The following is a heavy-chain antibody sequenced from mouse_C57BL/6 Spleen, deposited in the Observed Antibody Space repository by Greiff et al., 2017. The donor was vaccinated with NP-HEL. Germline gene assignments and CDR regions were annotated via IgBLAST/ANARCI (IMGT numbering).Heavy chain of an antibody. CDR3: ARSSYYGSSYGDY. Sequence: VQLQESGAELVRPGPSVKVSCKASGYAFTNYLIEWVKQRPGQGLEWIGVINPGSGGTNYNEKFKGKATLTADKSSSTAYMQLSSLTSEDSAVYFCARSSYYGSSYGDYWGQGTTLTVSS. D-gene: IGHD1-1*01. CDR2: INPGSGGT. CDR1: GYAFTNYL. V-gene: IGHV1-54*01. J-gene: IGHJ2*01.